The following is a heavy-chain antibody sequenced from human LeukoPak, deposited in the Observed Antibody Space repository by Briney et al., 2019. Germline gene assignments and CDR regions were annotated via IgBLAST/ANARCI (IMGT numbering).Heavy chain of an antibody. CDR3: TASPYGDYWRGDAFDI. CDR2: IKSKTDGGTT. Sequence: PGGSLRLSCAASGSSFSSYSMNWVRQAPGKGLEWVGRIKSKTDGGTTDYAAPVKGRFTISRDDSKNTLYLQMNSLKTEDTAVYYCTASPYGDYWRGDAFDIWGQGTMVTVSS. J-gene: IGHJ3*02. D-gene: IGHD4-17*01. V-gene: IGHV3-15*01. CDR1: GSSFSSYS.